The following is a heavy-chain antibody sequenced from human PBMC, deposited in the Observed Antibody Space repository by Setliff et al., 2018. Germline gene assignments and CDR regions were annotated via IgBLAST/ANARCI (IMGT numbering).Heavy chain of an antibody. V-gene: IGHV4-38-2*01. D-gene: IGHD3-22*01. Sequence: PSETLSLTCGVSGLSISRGYYWAWIRQPPGKGLAWYGSIYRSGNTYFTPSLKSRRTLSVDMSKNQFSMNLKSVTASDTAVYYCSRRGTGSYYDGSPYLTFDYWGQGILVTVSS. CDR1: GLSISRGYY. J-gene: IGHJ4*02. CDR2: IYRSGNT. CDR3: SRRGTGSYYDGSPYLTFDY.